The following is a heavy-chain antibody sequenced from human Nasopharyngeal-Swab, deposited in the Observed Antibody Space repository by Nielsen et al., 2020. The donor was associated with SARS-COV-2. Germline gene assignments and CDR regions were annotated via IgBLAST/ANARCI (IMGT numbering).Heavy chain of an antibody. Sequence: ASVKVSCKASGYTFSNYGISWVRQAPGQGLEWMGWISVYNGNTHYIQKLQDRVSMTTDTSASTAYIDLRSLRSDDTAVYYCARTTILARGGTDYYYYMDVWGKGTAVTVSS. J-gene: IGHJ6*03. V-gene: IGHV1-18*01. CDR2: ISVYNGNT. CDR3: ARTTILARGGTDYYYYMDV. CDR1: GYTFSNYG. D-gene: IGHD5-12*01.